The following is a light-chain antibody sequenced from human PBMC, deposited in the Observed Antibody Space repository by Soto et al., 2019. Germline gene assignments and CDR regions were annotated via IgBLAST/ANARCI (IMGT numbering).Light chain of an antibody. Sequence: QSVLTQPPSVSGAPGQRVTISCTGSSSNIGAGYDVHWYQQLPGTAPKLRIYGNSNRPSGVPDRFSGSKSDTSDSLAITSLQAWEEAAYYCQSYDISMGGVCGGGTTLTVL. V-gene: IGLV1-40*01. J-gene: IGLJ2*01. CDR2: GNS. CDR1: SSNIGAGYD. CDR3: QSYDISMGGV.